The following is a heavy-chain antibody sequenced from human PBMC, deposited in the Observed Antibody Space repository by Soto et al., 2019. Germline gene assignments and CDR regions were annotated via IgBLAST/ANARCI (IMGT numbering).Heavy chain of an antibody. V-gene: IGHV1-69*02. J-gene: IGHJ4*02. CDR3: ATSSGSGYRAFDY. CDR1: GDTFNFYT. Sequence: QVQLVQSGAEVRKPGSAVRVSCKASGDTFNFYTINWVRQAPGLGLEWMGRVNPILTMSNYARKFEGRVTITADKSTTTAYMGLRSLRSDDTAIYYCATSSGSGYRAFDYWGQGALVTVSS. CDR2: VNPILTMS. D-gene: IGHD3-10*01.